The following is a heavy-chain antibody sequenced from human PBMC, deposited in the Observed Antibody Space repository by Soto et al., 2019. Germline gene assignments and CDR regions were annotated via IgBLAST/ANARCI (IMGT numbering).Heavy chain of an antibody. CDR3: ARDKEVVIPSYYSYGMDV. CDR2: INPHGGST. J-gene: IGHJ6*02. Sequence: ASVKVSCKAPRDTFTSYYINWVRQAPGQGLEWMGVINPHGGSTAYVQKLQGRVTMTTDTSTGTAYMELGSLRSDDTAVYYCARDKEVVIPSYYSYGMDVWGQGTTVTVSS. V-gene: IGHV1-18*04. D-gene: IGHD2-15*01. CDR1: RDTFTSYY.